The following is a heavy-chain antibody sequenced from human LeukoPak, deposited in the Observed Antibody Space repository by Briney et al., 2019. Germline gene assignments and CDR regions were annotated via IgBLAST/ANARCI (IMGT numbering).Heavy chain of an antibody. CDR2: IKQDGSEK. J-gene: IGHJ4*02. D-gene: IGHD6-19*01. V-gene: IGHV3-7*01. CDR3: ASFKWLASNFDY. CDR1: GFTFSSYW. Sequence: GGSLRLSCAASGFTFSSYWMSWVRQAPGKGLEGLANIKQDGSEKYYVDSVKGRFTISRDNAKNSLYLQMNSLRAEDTAVYYCASFKWLASNFDYWGQGTLVTVSS.